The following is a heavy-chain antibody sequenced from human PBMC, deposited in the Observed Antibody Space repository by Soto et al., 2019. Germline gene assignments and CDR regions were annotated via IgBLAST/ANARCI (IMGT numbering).Heavy chain of an antibody. CDR2: INPKSGGT. CDR1: GYTFTGCY. Sequence: ASVKVSCKASGYTFTGCYMHWVRQAPGQGLEWMGWINPKSGGTDYAQKFQGRVTMTRDTSSSSVYMELSSLRSDDTAVYYCARVTSGDDDEFDYWGQGTQVTVSS. CDR3: ARVTSGDDDEFDY. D-gene: IGHD5-12*01. J-gene: IGHJ4*02. V-gene: IGHV1-2*02.